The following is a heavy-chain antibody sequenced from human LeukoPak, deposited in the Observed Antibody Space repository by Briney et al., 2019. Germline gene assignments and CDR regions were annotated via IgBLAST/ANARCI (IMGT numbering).Heavy chain of an antibody. V-gene: IGHV4-59*01. CDR2: IYYSGST. J-gene: IGHJ6*02. CDR3: ARITANMNYYYYYGMDV. D-gene: IGHD2-21*02. CDR1: GGSISSYY. Sequence: PSETLSLTCTVSGGSISSYYWSWIRQPPGKGLEWIGYIYYSGSTNYNPSLKSRVTISVDTSKNQFSLKLSSVTAADTAVYYCARITANMNYYYYYGMDVWGQGTTVTVSS.